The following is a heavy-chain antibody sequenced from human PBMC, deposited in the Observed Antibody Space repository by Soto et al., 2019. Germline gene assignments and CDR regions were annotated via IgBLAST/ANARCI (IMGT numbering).Heavy chain of an antibody. D-gene: IGHD3-10*01. J-gene: IGHJ3*02. CDR2: ISSSSSYI. Sequence: PGGSLRLSCAASGFTFSRYSINWVRQAPGKGLEWVSSISSSSSYIYYADSMKGRFTISRDNAKNSLYLQMNSLRAEDTAVYYCARDLYYYGSGSYYGAFDIWGQGTMVTVSS. CDR3: ARDLYYYGSGSYYGAFDI. V-gene: IGHV3-21*01. CDR1: GFTFSRYS.